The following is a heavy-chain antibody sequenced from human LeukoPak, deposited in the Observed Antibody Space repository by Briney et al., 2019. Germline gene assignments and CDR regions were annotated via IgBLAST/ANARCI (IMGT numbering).Heavy chain of an antibody. CDR2: ISSSSSTI. Sequence: GGSLRLSCAASGFTFSSYSMNWVRQAPGKGLEWVSYISSSSSTIYYADSVKGRFTISRDNAKNSLYLQMNSLRAEDTAVYYCARGFYPDRTMIVVVVDYWGQGSLVTVSS. CDR1: GFTFSSYS. V-gene: IGHV3-48*01. D-gene: IGHD3-22*01. J-gene: IGHJ4*02. CDR3: ARGFYPDRTMIVVVVDY.